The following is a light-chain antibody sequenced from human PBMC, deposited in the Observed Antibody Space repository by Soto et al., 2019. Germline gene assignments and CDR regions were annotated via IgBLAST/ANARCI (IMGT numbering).Light chain of an antibody. CDR2: GTS. CDR1: QNVDSNY. CDR3: QQYSVSRT. V-gene: IGKV3-20*01. J-gene: IGKJ1*01. Sequence: EIVLTQSPGTLSLSPGERATLSCRASQNVDSNYLAWFQQKPGQAPRLLIHGTSSRATGIPDRFSGGGSGTDFTLTISRLEPEDFAVYYCQQYSVSRTFGQGTKVDIK.